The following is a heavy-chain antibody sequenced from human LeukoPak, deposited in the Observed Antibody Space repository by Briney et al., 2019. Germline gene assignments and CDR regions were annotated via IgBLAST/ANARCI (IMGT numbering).Heavy chain of an antibody. D-gene: IGHD1-26*01. CDR3: ARMTIVGVYYFDY. J-gene: IGHJ4*02. CDR2: IIPIFGTA. CDR1: GGTFSGYA. V-gene: IGHV1-69*13. Sequence: ASVKVSCKASGGTFSGYAISWLRQAPGQGLEWMGGIIPIFGTANYAQKFQGRVTITADEYTSTAYMELSSLRSEDTAVYYCARMTIVGVYYFDYWGQGTLVTVSS.